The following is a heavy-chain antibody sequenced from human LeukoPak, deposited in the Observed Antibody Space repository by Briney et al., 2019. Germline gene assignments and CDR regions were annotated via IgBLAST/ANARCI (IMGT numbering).Heavy chain of an antibody. Sequence: ASVTVSCKASGGTFSSYAISWVRQAPGQGLEWMGGIIPIFGTANYAQKFQGRVTITADEPTSTAYMELSSLRSEGTAVYYCATPRGTMVRGGAYDYYYYGMDVWGKGTTVTVSS. J-gene: IGHJ6*04. CDR3: ATPRGTMVRGGAYDYYYYGMDV. D-gene: IGHD3-10*01. CDR2: IIPIFGTA. V-gene: IGHV1-69*13. CDR1: GGTFSSYA.